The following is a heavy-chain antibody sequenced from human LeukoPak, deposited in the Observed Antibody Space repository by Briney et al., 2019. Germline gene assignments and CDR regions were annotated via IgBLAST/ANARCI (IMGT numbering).Heavy chain of an antibody. D-gene: IGHD1-14*01. V-gene: IGHV4-31*03. CDR2: IYYSGGT. J-gene: IGHJ3*02. CDR3: AREQLTATPSVAFDI. CDR1: GGSISSGGYY. Sequence: SQTLSLTCTVSGGSISSGGYYWSWIRQHPGKGLEWIGYIYYSGGTYYNPSLKSRVTISVDTSKDQFSLKLSSVTAADTAVYYCAREQLTATPSVAFDIWGQGTMVTISS.